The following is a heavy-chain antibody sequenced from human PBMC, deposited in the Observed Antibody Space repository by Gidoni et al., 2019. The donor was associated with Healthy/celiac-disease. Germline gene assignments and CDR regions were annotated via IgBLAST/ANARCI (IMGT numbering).Heavy chain of an antibody. Sequence: QVQLVQSGAAVKKPGSSVKVSCKASGGTFSSYAISWVRQAPGQGLEWMGRIIPILGIANYAQKFQGRVTITADKSTSTAYMELSSLRSEDTAVYYCATEQYSSSPDLGVFDYWGQGTLVTVSS. CDR1: GGTFSSYA. D-gene: IGHD6-6*01. CDR3: ATEQYSSSPDLGVFDY. CDR2: IIPILGIA. V-gene: IGHV1-69*04. J-gene: IGHJ4*02.